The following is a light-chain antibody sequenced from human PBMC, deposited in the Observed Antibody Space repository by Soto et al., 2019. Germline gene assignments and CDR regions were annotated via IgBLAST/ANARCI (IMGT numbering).Light chain of an antibody. V-gene: IGLV2-14*01. CDR1: SSDVGGYNY. CDR2: EVS. CDR3: SSYTSSNTLL. J-gene: IGLJ1*01. Sequence: QSALTQPASVSGSPGQSITISCTGTSSDVGGYNYVSWYQQHPGKAPKLIIYEVSNRPSGVSNRFSGSKSGSTASLTISGLQAEDEADYYCSSYTSSNTLLFGTGTKLTVL.